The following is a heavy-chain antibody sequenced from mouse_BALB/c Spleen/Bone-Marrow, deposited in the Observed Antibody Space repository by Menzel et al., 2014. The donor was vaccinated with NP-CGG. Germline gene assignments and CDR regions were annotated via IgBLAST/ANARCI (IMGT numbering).Heavy chain of an antibody. V-gene: IGHV2-9*02. D-gene: IGHD2-3*01. CDR1: GFSLTSHG. CDR2: IWAGGST. CDR3: ASHDGYYISFAY. J-gene: IGHJ3*01. Sequence: VQLQQSGPGLVAPSQSLSLTCTVSGFSLTSHGVHWVRQPPGKGLEWLGVIWAGGSTNYNSALMSRLSISKDNSKNXVFLKMNSLQTDDTAIYYCASHDGYYISFAYWGQGTLVTVSA.